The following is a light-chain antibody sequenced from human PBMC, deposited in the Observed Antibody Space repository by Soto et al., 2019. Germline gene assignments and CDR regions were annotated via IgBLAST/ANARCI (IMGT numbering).Light chain of an antibody. V-gene: IGLV2-14*01. CDR1: DSDIGAYNY. J-gene: IGLJ2*01. CDR3: SSYTSTNSV. CDR2: DVS. Sequence: QSVLTQPASVSGSPGQSITISCTGNDSDIGAYNYVSWYQQHPGKAPKLMIYDVSIRPSAVSNRFSGSKSGNTASLTISGLQPEDEADYFCSSYTSTNSVFGGGTQLTVL.